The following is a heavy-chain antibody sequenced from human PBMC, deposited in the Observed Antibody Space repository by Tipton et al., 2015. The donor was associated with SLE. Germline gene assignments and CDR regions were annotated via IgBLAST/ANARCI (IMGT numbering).Heavy chain of an antibody. CDR3: ARDLSAIGYYYMDV. J-gene: IGHJ6*03. D-gene: IGHD2-21*01. CDR2: IWYDGSNK. CDR1: GFTFSSYG. V-gene: IGHV3-33*01. Sequence: QVQLVQSGGGVVQPGRSLRLSCAASGFTFSSYGMHWVRQAPGKGLEWVAVIWYDGSNKYYADSVKGRFTISRDNSKNTLYLQMNSLRAEDTAVYYCARDLSAIGYYYMDVWGKGTTVTVSS.